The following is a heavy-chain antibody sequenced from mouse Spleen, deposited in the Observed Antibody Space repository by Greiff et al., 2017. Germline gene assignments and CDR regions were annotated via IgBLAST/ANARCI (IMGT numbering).Heavy chain of an antibody. V-gene: IGHV1-20*01. CDR2: INPYNGDT. Sequence: DVHLVESGPELVKPGDSVKISCKASGYSFTGYFMNWVMQSHGKSLEWIGRINPYNGDTFYNQKFKGKATLTVDKSSSTAHMELRSLTSEDSAVYYCASYDYDYWGQGTTLTVSS. D-gene: IGHD2-4*01. J-gene: IGHJ2*01. CDR1: GYSFTGYF. CDR3: ASYDYDY.